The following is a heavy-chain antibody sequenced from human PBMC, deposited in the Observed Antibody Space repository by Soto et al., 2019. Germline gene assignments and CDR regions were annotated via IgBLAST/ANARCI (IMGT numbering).Heavy chain of an antibody. V-gene: IGHV3-23*01. CDR3: AKALGLYCGGDCFDAFDV. Sequence: EVQLLESGGGLVQPGGSLRLSCAASGLTFNSYAMTWVRQALGRGLEWVSGVDGSGFTSYHADSVKGRFTISRDNSKNTLYLQMNSLRAEDTAVYYCAKALGLYCGGDCFDAFDVWGQGAMVSVSS. CDR2: VDGSGFTS. D-gene: IGHD2-21*02. J-gene: IGHJ3*01. CDR1: GLTFNSYA.